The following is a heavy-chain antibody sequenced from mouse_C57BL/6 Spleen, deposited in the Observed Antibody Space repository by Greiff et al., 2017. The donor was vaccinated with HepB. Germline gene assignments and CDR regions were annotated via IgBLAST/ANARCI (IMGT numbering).Heavy chain of an antibody. CDR1: GYTFTDYY. V-gene: IGHV1-26*01. D-gene: IGHD1-1*01. CDR2: INPNNGGT. CDR3: GRSSDYYGSSPVDS. J-gene: IGHJ2*01. Sequence: EVQLQQSGPELVKPGASVKISCKASGYTFTDYYMNWVKQSHGKSLEWIGDINPNNGGTSYNQKFTGKATLTVDKSFSTAYMELRSLTSGESAVYYWGRSSDYYGSSPVDSWGQGTTLTVSS.